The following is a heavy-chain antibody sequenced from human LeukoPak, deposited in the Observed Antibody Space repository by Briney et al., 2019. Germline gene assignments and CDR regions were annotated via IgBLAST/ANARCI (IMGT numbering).Heavy chain of an antibody. V-gene: IGHV1-69*05. CDR1: GDTFSSYA. D-gene: IGHD1-26*01. J-gene: IGHJ4*02. CDR3: ASRTWSKAGALFDY. CDR2: IIPIFGTA. Sequence: ASVKVSCKASGDTFSSYAIRWVRQAPGQGLEWMGGIIPIFGTANYAQNFQGRVTITTDESTSTAYMELSSLRSEDTAVYYCASRTWSKAGALFDYWGQGTLVTVSS.